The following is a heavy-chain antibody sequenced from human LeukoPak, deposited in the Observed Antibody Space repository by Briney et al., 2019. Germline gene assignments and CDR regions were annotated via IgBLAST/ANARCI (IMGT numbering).Heavy chain of an antibody. J-gene: IGHJ4*02. CDR1: GYTFTGYY. CDR2: INPNSGGT. Sequence: ASVKVSCKASGYTFTGYYMHWVRQAPGQGLEWMGWINPNSGGTNYAQKFQGRVTMTRDTSISTAYMELSRLRSDDTAVYYCAGDSSSSRSLDYWGQGTLVTVSS. D-gene: IGHD6-6*01. CDR3: AGDSSSSRSLDY. V-gene: IGHV1-2*02.